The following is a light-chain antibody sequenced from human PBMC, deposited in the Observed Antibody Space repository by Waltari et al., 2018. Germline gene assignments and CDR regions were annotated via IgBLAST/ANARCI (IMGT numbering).Light chain of an antibody. CDR3: QQYNTYYT. CDR2: KAS. J-gene: IGKJ2*01. CDR1: QSIMSW. Sequence: DVQMTQSPSTLSASVGDTVTTTCRASQSIMSWLAGYQQKAGKAPKVLISKASTLESGVPSRFSGSESGTEFTLTISNLQPDDSATYYCQQYNTYYTFGQGTIVEIK. V-gene: IGKV1-5*03.